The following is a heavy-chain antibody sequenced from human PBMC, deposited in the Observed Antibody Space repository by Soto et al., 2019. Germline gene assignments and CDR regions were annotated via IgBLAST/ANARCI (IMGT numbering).Heavy chain of an antibody. CDR3: ARGKWIQLWLLDY. V-gene: IGHV4-34*01. D-gene: IGHD5-18*01. Sequence: KPSETLSLTCAVYGGSFSGYYWSWIRQPPGKGLEWIGEINHSGSTNYNPSLKSRVTISVDTSKNQFSLKVSSVTAADTAVYYCARGKWIQLWLLDYWGQGTLVTVSS. J-gene: IGHJ4*02. CDR1: GGSFSGYY. CDR2: INHSGST.